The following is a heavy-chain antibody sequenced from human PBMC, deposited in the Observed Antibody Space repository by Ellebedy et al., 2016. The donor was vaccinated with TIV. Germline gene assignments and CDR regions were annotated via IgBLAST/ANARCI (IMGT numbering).Heavy chain of an antibody. Sequence: GGSLRLSCAASGFTFSSYWMSWVRQAPGKGLEWVANIKQDGSEKYYVDSVKGRFTISRDNAKNSLYLQMNSLRVKDTAVYYCARPHYYDSSGYSMNFDYWGQGTLVTVSS. CDR3: ARPHYYDSSGYSMNFDY. J-gene: IGHJ4*02. D-gene: IGHD3-22*01. CDR2: IKQDGSEK. V-gene: IGHV3-7*03. CDR1: GFTFSSYW.